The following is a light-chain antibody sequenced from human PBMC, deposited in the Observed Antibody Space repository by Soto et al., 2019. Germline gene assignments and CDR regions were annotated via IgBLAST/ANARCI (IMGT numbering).Light chain of an antibody. Sequence: DIQMTQSPSTLSASVGDRITITCRASQSISSWLAWYQQKPGKAPNLLIYKESSSESGVPSRFSGSGSGTEFTLTISCLQPDDSATYYCQQYESGWTFGQGTKVEIK. CDR3: QQYESGWT. CDR1: QSISSW. V-gene: IGKV1-5*03. CDR2: KES. J-gene: IGKJ1*01.